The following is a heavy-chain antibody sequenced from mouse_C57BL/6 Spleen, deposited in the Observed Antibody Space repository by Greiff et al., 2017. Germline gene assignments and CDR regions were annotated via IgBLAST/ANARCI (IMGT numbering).Heavy chain of an antibody. J-gene: IGHJ4*01. D-gene: IGHD3-2*01. V-gene: IGHV14-2*01. CDR2: IDPEDGET. CDR3: ARDRGVATFAMDY. Sequence: EVQLQESGAELVKPGASVKLSCTASGFNIKDYYMHWLKQRTEQGLEWIGRIDPEDGETKYNPKFQGKATITADTSSNTAYLQLSSVTSEDTAVYYCARDRGVATFAMDYWGQGTSVTVSS. CDR1: GFNIKDYY.